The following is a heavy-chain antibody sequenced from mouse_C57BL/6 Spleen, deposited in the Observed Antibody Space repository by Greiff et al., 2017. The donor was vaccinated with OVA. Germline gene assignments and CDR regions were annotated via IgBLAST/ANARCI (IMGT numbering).Heavy chain of an antibody. D-gene: IGHD2-4*01. J-gene: IGHJ4*01. V-gene: IGHV1-69*01. CDR2: IDPSDSYT. CDR3: AKLRRGYAMDY. Sequence: QVQLQQPGAELVMPGASVKLSCKASGYNFTSYWMHWVKQRPGQGLEWIGEIDPSDSYTNYTQKFKGKSTLTVDKSSSTAYMQLSSLTSEDSAVYYCAKLRRGYAMDYWGQGTSVTVSS. CDR1: GYNFTSYW.